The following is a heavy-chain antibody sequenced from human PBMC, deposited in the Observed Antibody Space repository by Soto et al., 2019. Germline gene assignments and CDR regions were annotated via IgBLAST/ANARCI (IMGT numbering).Heavy chain of an antibody. Sequence: QVQLVQSGAEVKKPGASVKVSCKASGYIFTSYGITWVRQAPGQGLEWMGWVSAYNGNTQYAQKLQGRVTMSTDTSTSPAYMELRSLRSDDTTVYYCTRGAVKGSGSSDWGQGTRVTVSS. D-gene: IGHD3-10*01. CDR3: TRGAVKGSGSSD. CDR1: GYIFTSYG. V-gene: IGHV1-18*01. CDR2: VSAYNGNT. J-gene: IGHJ4*02.